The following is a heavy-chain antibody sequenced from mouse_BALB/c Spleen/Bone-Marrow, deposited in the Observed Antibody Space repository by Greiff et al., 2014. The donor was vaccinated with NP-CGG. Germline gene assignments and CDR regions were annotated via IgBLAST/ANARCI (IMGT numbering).Heavy chain of an antibody. CDR1: GFNIKDTY. Sequence: EVQLQQSGAELVKPGASVKLSCSASGFNIKDTYMHWVKQRPEQGLEWIGRIDPANGNTKYDPKFKDKATITADTSSNTVDLQLSSLTFEDTAVYYCARQEFAIYWYFDVWGAGTTVTVSS. J-gene: IGHJ1*01. V-gene: IGHV14-3*02. CDR3: ARQEFAIYWYFDV. CDR2: IDPANGNT. D-gene: IGHD1-3*01.